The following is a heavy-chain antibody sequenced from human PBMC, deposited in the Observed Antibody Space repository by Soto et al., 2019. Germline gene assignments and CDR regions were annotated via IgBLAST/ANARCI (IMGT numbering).Heavy chain of an antibody. CDR3: AAWSPSNWFDY. Sequence: PGGSLRLSCAASGFSISTYWMGWVRQSPRRGLEWVANIKYDDSEKPYADSVEGRFTISRDNAKNTLYLQMSSLRVEDTAVYYCAAWSPSNWFDYWGPGTLVTSPQ. V-gene: IGHV3-7*05. D-gene: IGHD6-13*01. CDR2: IKYDDSEK. CDR1: GFSISTYW. J-gene: IGHJ4*02.